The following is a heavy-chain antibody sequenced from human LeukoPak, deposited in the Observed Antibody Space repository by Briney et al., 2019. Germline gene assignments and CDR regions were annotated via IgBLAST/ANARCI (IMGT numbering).Heavy chain of an antibody. CDR1: GYSFTSYW. V-gene: IGHV5-51*01. J-gene: IGHJ5*02. D-gene: IGHD1-7*01. CDR3: ARLSITGTTGWFDP. CDR2: IYPGDSDT. Sequence: GESLKISCTGSGYSFTSYWIGWVRQMPGKGLEWMGIIYPGDSDTRYSPSFQGQVTISAHKSISTASLQWSSLKASDTAMYYCARLSITGTTGWFDPWGQGTLVTVSS.